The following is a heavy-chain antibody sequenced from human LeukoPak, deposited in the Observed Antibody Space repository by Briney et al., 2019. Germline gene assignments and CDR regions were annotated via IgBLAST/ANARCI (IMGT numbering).Heavy chain of an antibody. Sequence: PGGSLRLSCAASGFTVSSNYMSWVRQAPGKGLEWVSAISGSGGGTYYADSVKGRFTISRDNSKNTLYLQMNSLRAEDTAVYYCAKAVEYSSLGYWGQGTLVTVSS. CDR2: ISGSGGGT. CDR3: AKAVEYSSLGY. V-gene: IGHV3-23*01. J-gene: IGHJ4*02. CDR1: GFTVSSNY. D-gene: IGHD6-6*01.